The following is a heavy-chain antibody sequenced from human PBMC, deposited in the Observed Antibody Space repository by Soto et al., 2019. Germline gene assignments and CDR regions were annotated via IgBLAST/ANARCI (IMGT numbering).Heavy chain of an antibody. V-gene: IGHV3-30*03. CDR3: VGGQYYFDY. Sequence: QVQLVESGGGVVQPGRSLRLSCAASGFPFSTYGMHWVREGPGKGLEWVAVISYEGSNKFYADSVKGRFTISRDNSKNTLYLQMNGLRPEDTALYYCVGGQYYFDYRGQGTLVTVSS. J-gene: IGHJ4*02. CDR1: GFPFSTYG. CDR2: ISYEGSNK. D-gene: IGHD3-10*01.